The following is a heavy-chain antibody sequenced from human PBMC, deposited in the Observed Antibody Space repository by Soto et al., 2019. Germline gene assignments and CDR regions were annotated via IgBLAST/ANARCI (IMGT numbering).Heavy chain of an antibody. Sequence: EVQLLESGGDLIQPGGSLRLSCAASGFTCSSYAMRCVRQAPGKGLGWVSAISSSGGRTFYADSVKGRFTISRDNSRNTLYLQMNILRAEDTAIYYCAKYQPMTQPRPYFDYWGQGTLVTVSS. V-gene: IGHV3-23*01. J-gene: IGHJ4*02. CDR2: ISSSGGRT. CDR1: GFTCSSYA. CDR3: AKYQPMTQPRPYFDY. D-gene: IGHD3-22*01.